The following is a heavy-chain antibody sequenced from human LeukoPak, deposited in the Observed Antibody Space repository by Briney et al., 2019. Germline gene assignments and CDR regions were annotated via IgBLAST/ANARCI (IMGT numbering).Heavy chain of an antibody. CDR1: GGSISSHY. V-gene: IGHV4-59*11. J-gene: IGHJ6*02. CDR3: ARGPLIAVAGTTVHYYYGMDV. CDR2: VSYSGST. D-gene: IGHD6-19*01. Sequence: SETLSLTCTVSGGSISSHYWSWIRQPPGKGLEGIGYVSYSGSTNYNPSLKSRVAISVDTSKNQFSLKLTSLTAEDTAVYYCARGPLIAVAGTTVHYYYGMDVWGQGTTVTVSS.